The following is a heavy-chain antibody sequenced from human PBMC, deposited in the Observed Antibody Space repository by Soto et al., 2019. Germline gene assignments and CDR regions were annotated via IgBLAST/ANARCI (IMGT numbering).Heavy chain of an antibody. D-gene: IGHD2-2*02. CDR1: GLTFSGKT. V-gene: IGHV3-30-3*01. CDR2: IAPDASQI. CDR3: ATDIHATWLLNS. J-gene: IGHJ4*02. Sequence: GGSLRLSCAASGLTFSGKTMYWVRQAPGKGLEWVALIAPDASQIYYADSVKGRFTISRDNSKNTLYLQMDSLRAEDTSLYLCATDIHATWLLNSWGQGTLVTVSS.